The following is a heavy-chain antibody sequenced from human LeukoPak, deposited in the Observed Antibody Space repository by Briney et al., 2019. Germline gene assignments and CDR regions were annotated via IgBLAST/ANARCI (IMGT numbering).Heavy chain of an antibody. J-gene: IGHJ4*02. D-gene: IGHD3-22*01. CDR1: GVTFSSYE. CDR3: ERDQRMIVPNFDY. V-gene: IGHV3-48*03. Sequence: GGSLRLSCAASGVTFSSYEMNWVRQSPGKGLEWVSYISSSGSTIYYADSVKVRFTISRDNAKNSLYLKMNSVRAEDTAVYYCERDQRMIVPNFDYWGQGTLVTVSS. CDR2: ISSSGSTI.